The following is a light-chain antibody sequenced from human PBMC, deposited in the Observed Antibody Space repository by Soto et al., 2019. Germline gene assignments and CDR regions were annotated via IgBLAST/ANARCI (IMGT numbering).Light chain of an antibody. CDR2: WAS. J-gene: IGKJ2*01. CDR1: QTILYTSNNRNY. CDR3: HQYYYTRDT. Sequence: DIVMTQSPDSLAVSLGERSTINCKSSQTILYTSNNRNYLAWYQQKSGQPPKLLFSWASTRESGVHERFNASGSGTDFTLTISSLQADDVAISYCHQYYYTRDTFGQGTRLEIK. V-gene: IGKV4-1*01.